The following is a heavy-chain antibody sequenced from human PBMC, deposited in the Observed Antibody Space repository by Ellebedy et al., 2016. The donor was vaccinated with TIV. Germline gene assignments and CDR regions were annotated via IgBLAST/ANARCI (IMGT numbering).Heavy chain of an antibody. J-gene: IGHJ6*02. CDR1: GLTFSSYG. CDR3: ARVRGRSESYAMDV. CDR2: IWYDGNKK. Sequence: GESLKISCGASGLTFSSYGMHWVRQAPGKGLEWVAFIWYDGNKKYYAESVKGRFTISRDNSKNTLYLQMDSLRAEDTAVYFCARVRGRSESYAMDVWGQGTTVTVSS. V-gene: IGHV3-33*01.